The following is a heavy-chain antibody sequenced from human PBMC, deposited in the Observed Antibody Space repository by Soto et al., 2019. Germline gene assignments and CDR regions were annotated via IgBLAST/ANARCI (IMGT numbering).Heavy chain of an antibody. V-gene: IGHV3-30*18. CDR2: MSDGGGRT. CDR1: GFTFSYFA. CDR3: AKEQDAFDM. Sequence: QVQLVESGGGVVQPGRSLRLSCAASGFTFSYFARHWVCQAPGKVLEWLAFMSDGGGRTQYAESVKGRFTISRDNSKNTLYLEVNSLRVEDTAMYYCAKEQDAFDMWGQGTMVTVSS. J-gene: IGHJ3*02.